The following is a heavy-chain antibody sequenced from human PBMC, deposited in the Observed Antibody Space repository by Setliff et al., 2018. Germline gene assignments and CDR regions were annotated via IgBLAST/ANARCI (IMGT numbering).Heavy chain of an antibody. V-gene: IGHV4-4*07. D-gene: IGHD1-26*01. CDR3: TRKGISALSGAFDM. CDR2: IYTSGST. Sequence: SETLSLTCTVSGGSISNYYWSWIRQPAGKGLEWIGRIYTSGSTNYNPSLKSRVTMSVDTSKNQFSLKLSSVTAADTAVYYCTRKGISALSGAFDMWGQGTMVTVSS. CDR1: GGSISNYY. J-gene: IGHJ3*02.